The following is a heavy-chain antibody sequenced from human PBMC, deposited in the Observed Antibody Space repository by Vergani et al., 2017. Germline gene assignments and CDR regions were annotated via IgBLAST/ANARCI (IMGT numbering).Heavy chain of an antibody. CDR2: IYTSGAT. V-gene: IGHV4-61*02. CDR3: ARDGGEYDKDALDV. CDR1: GGSFSTGGQS. Sequence: QVQLQESGPGLVKPSQTLSLTCTVSGGSFSTGGQSWTWLRQSAGKGLEWIGRIYTSGATNYNPSRRSRAIMSVDPSKKQFSLKLTSVTAADTAVYYCARDGGEYDKDALDVWGQGTKVTVTS. J-gene: IGHJ3*01. D-gene: IGHD2-21*01.